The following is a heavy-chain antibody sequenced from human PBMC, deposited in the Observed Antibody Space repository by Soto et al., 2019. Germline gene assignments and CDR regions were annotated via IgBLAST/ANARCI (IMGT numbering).Heavy chain of an antibody. Sequence: SETLSLTCAVSGGSISSSNWWSWVRQPPGKGLEWIGEIYHSGSTNYNPSLRSRVTISFDTSKNQFSLRLTSVTASDTAVYYCARPDSSSWAAPFGSWGQGTLVTVSS. CDR3: ARPDSSSWAAPFGS. CDR2: IYHSGST. D-gene: IGHD6-13*01. J-gene: IGHJ4*02. V-gene: IGHV4-4*02. CDR1: GGSISSSNW.